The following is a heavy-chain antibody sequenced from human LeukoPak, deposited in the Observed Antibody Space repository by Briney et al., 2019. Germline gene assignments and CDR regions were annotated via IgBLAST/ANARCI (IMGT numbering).Heavy chain of an antibody. CDR2: IHPGDSDT. V-gene: IGHV5-51*01. CDR3: ARQLNCSSTSCYDWFDP. CDR1: GYSFTSYW. D-gene: IGHD2-2*01. J-gene: IGHJ5*02. Sequence: GESLKISCKGSGYSFTSYWIGWVRQMPGKGLEWMGIIHPGDSDTRYSPSFQGQVTISADKSISTAYLQWSSLKASDTAMYYCARQLNCSSTSCYDWFDPWGQGTLVTVSS.